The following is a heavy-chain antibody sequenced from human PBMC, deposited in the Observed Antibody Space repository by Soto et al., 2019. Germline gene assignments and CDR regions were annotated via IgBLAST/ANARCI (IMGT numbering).Heavy chain of an antibody. J-gene: IGHJ4*02. CDR2: IYYSGTT. V-gene: IGHV4-39*01. CDR1: GASISSPTYY. D-gene: IGHD6-19*01. CDR3: VRQPNRPLAGDD. Sequence: QLLLQESGPGLVKPSETLSLSCTVSGASISSPTYYWGWIRQSPGKGLEWIGSIYYSGTTHYSPSLKSRVTLSIDTSKMHFSLSLTSVTAADTAIYYCVRQPNRPLAGDDWSQGTLVTVSS.